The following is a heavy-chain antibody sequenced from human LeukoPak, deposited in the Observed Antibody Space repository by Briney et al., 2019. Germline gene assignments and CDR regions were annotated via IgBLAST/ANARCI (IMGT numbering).Heavy chain of an antibody. CDR3: ARDLYGYDSSGSSPLFDY. CDR1: GFSFSSYE. D-gene: IGHD3-22*01. Sequence: GGSLRLSCTASGFSFSSYEMNWVRQAPGKGLEWVSYISSSGSTIYYADSVKGRFSISRDNAKNSLYLQMNRLRAEDTAVYYCARDLYGYDSSGSSPLFDYWGQGTLVTVSS. V-gene: IGHV3-48*03. J-gene: IGHJ4*02. CDR2: ISSSGSTI.